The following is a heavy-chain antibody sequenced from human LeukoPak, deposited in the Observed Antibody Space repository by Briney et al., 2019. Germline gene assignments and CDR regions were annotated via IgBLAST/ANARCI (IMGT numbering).Heavy chain of an antibody. V-gene: IGHV3-53*01. Sequence: GGSLTLSCTACGFKLHRRCRNLVHQAPGKGLEWVSVIYSGGSTYYADSVKGRFTISRDISENTLYLQINSLRAEDTALYYCARGGWGAYDRGDLDYWGQGTLVTVSS. CDR1: GFKLHRRC. D-gene: IGHD6-19*01. J-gene: IGHJ4*02. CDR3: ARGGWGAYDRGDLDY. CDR2: IYSGGST.